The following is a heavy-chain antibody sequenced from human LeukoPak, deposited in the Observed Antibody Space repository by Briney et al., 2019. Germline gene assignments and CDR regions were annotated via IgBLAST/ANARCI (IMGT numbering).Heavy chain of an antibody. CDR3: ARDWTTVAPDAFDI. V-gene: IGHV4-34*01. CDR2: INHSGST. J-gene: IGHJ3*02. CDR1: GGSFSGYY. D-gene: IGHD4-23*01. Sequence: SETLSLTCAVYGGSFSGYYWSWIRQPPGKGLEWIGEINHSGSTNYNPSLKSRVTISVDTSKNQFSLKLSSVTAADTAVYYCARDWTTVAPDAFDIWGQGTMVTVSS.